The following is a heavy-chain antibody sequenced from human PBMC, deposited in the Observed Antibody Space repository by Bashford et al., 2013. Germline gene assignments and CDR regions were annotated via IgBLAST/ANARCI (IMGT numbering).Heavy chain of an antibody. J-gene: IGHJ3*01. Sequence: ASVKVSCKTSGYTFSDHYIHWVRQTPGQGLEWMGWLDPNSGGTNYAPKFQGRVTLTRDTSISTAYMELSSLRSDDTAVYFCARDGPVVGVWNAFDVWGQGTVVTVSS. D-gene: IGHD1-26*01. CDR2: LDPNSGGT. CDR1: GYTFSDHY. V-gene: IGHV1-2*02. CDR3: ARDGPVVGVWNAFDV.